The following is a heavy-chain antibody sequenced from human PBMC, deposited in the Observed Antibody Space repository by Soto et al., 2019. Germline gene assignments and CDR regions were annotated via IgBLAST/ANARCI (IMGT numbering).Heavy chain of an antibody. CDR1: GFTFSDYY. CDR2: ISSSGDTI. Sequence: QVQLVESGGGLVKPGGSLRLSCAASGFTFSDYYMNWIRQAPGKGLEWVSYISSSGDTIYYADSVKGRFTMSRDNAKNSLYVPMERPRAEDTAVYYCARGGVAYTSGWGIDYWGQGTLVTVSS. J-gene: IGHJ4*02. V-gene: IGHV3-11*01. D-gene: IGHD6-19*01. CDR3: ARGGVAYTSGWGIDY.